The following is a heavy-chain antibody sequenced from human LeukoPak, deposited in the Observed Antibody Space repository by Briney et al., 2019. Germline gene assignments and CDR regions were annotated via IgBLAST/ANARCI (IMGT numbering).Heavy chain of an antibody. CDR3: ARDRDGYNY. V-gene: IGHV3-74*01. CDR2: IDTDGSTT. Sequence: GGSLRLSCAASGFTFSNSLMHWVRHVPGKRLVWVARIDTDGSTTHYADCVKGRFTISRDNAKNTLYLQMNSLRAEDTAVYYCARDRDGYNYWGQGTLVTVSS. J-gene: IGHJ4*02. D-gene: IGHD5-24*01. CDR1: GFTFSNSL.